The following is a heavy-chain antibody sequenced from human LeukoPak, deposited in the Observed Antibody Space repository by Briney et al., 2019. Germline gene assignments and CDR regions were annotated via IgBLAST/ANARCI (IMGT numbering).Heavy chain of an antibody. V-gene: IGHV3-23*01. CDR1: GFTFSSYA. J-gene: IGHJ4*02. Sequence: TGGSLRLSCAASGFTFSSYAMTWVRQAPGKGLEWVAAISGNGGGTTYYADSVRGRFTISRDNSNNTLYLQMNSLRAEDTAVYYCAKYDNSGYKYGIIDYWGQGTLVTVSS. CDR3: AKYDNSGYKYGIIDY. D-gene: IGHD5-18*01. CDR2: ISGNGGGTT.